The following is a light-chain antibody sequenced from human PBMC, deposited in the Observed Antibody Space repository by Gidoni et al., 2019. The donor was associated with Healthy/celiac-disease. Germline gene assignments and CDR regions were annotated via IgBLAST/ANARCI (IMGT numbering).Light chain of an antibody. J-gene: IGKJ5*01. V-gene: IGKV1-33*01. CDR3: QQYDNLPT. CDR2: DAS. CDR1: QDISNY. Sequence: DNRMTRSPSSLSASVGDRVTITCQASQDISNYLNWYQQKPGKAPKLLIYDASNLETGVPSRFSGSGSGTDFTLTISSLQPEDIATYYCQQYDNLPTFGQGTRLEIK.